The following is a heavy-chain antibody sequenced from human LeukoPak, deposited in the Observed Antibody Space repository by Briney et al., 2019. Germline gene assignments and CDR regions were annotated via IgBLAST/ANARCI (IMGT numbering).Heavy chain of an antibody. Sequence: PGGSLRLSCAASGFTFSSYAMHWVRQAPGKGLEWVAVISYDGSNKYYADSVKGQFTISRDNSKNTLYLQMNSLRAEDTAVYYCARVRRRGIAAAGNIDYWGQGTLVTVSS. D-gene: IGHD6-13*01. V-gene: IGHV3-30-3*01. CDR3: ARVRRRGIAAAGNIDY. CDR2: ISYDGSNK. J-gene: IGHJ4*02. CDR1: GFTFSSYA.